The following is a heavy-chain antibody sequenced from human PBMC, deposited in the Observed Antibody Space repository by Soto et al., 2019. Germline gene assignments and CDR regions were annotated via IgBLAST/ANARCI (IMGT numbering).Heavy chain of an antibody. D-gene: IGHD6-13*01. V-gene: IGHV4-39*01. CDR2: IYYSGST. CDR1: GGSISSSSYY. Sequence: SETLSLTCTVSGGSISSSSYYWGWIRQPPGKGLEWIGSIYYSGSTYYNPSLKSRVTISVDTSKNQFSLKLSSVTAADTAVYYCATRFDSSSWLGYYYYYGMDVWGQGTTVTVS. CDR3: ATRFDSSSWLGYYYYYGMDV. J-gene: IGHJ6*02.